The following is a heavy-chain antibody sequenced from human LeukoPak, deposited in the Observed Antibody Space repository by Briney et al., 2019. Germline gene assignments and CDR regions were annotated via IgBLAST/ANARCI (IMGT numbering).Heavy chain of an antibody. V-gene: IGHV4-59*01. Sequence: PSETLSLTCTVSGGSLTNYYWNWIRQLPGKGLEWIGYINYSGTTNYNPSLKSRVTISVDTSKNQFSLRLSSVTAADTAVYYCARDQVDAFDIWGQGTMVTVSS. CDR2: INYSGTT. CDR3: ARDQVDAFDI. J-gene: IGHJ3*02. CDR1: GGSLTNYY.